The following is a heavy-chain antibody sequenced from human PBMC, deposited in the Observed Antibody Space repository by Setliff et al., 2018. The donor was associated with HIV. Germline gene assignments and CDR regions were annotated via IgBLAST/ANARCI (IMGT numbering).Heavy chain of an antibody. J-gene: IGHJ6*03. Sequence: PGGSLRLSCAASGFTFDDYAMHWVRQAPGKGLEWVSGISWNSGSIGYADSVKGRFTISRDNAKKSLYLQMNSLRADDTALYYCAKDTLPASARGSSMDVWGKGTTVTVSS. CDR2: ISWNSGSI. CDR1: GFTFDDYA. V-gene: IGHV3-9*01. CDR3: AKDTLPASARGSSMDV.